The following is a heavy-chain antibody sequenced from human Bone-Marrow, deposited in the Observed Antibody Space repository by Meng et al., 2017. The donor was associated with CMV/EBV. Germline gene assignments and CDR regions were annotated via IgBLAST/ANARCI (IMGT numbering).Heavy chain of an antibody. CDR2: ISYDGSNK. Sequence: GESLKISCAASGFTFSSYAMHWVRQAPGKGLEWVAVISYDGSNKYYADSVKGRFTISRDNSKNTLYLQMNSLRAEDTAVYYCARDARPKDIVVEGGAHFDYWGQGTLVTDSS. CDR1: GFTFSSYA. CDR3: ARDARPKDIVVEGGAHFDY. V-gene: IGHV3-30-3*01. J-gene: IGHJ4*02. D-gene: IGHD2-2*01.